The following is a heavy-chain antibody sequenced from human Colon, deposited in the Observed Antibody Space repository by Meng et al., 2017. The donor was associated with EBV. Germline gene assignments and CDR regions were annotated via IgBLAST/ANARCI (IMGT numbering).Heavy chain of an antibody. Sequence: QVQLVQSGAEVKKPGASVNISCKASGYTFTAYAMHWVRQAPGQGLEWMGWINAGNGKTKYSQNFQGRVTIATDTSATTVYMDLSSLRSEDTALYYCARGWSRDGYNTPDYWGQGTLVNVSS. CDR2: INAGNGKT. V-gene: IGHV1-3*01. CDR1: GYTFTAYA. D-gene: IGHD5-24*01. CDR3: ARGWSRDGYNTPDY. J-gene: IGHJ4*02.